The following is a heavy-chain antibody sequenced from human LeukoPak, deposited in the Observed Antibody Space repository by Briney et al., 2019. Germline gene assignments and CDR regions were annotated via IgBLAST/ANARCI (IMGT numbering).Heavy chain of an antibody. CDR3: AKDRGLLFGEFHDY. CDR1: GFTFSSYA. CDR2: ISGSGGST. J-gene: IGHJ4*02. D-gene: IGHD3-10*02. Sequence: PGGSLRLSCAAPGFTFSSYAMSWVRQAPGKGLEWVSAISGSGGSTYYADSVKGRFTISRDNSKNTLYLQMNSLRAEDTAVYYCAKDRGLLFGEFHDYWGQGTLVTVSS. V-gene: IGHV3-23*01.